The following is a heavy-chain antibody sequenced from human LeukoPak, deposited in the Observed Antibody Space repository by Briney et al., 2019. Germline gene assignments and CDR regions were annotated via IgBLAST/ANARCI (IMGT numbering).Heavy chain of an antibody. J-gene: IGHJ4*02. V-gene: IGHV3-48*03. CDR3: ARLRKRYSFDY. D-gene: IGHD5-12*01. Sequence: PGGSLRLSCAASGFTFSSYEMNWVRQAPGKGLEWVSYISSSGSTIYYADSVKGRFTISRVNAKNSLYLQMNSLRAEDTAVYYCARLRKRYSFDYWGQGTLVTVSS. CDR1: GFTFSSYE. CDR2: ISSSGSTI.